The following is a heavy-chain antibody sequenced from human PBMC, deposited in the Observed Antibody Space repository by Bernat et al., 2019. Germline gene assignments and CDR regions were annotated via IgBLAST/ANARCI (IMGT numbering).Heavy chain of an antibody. V-gene: IGHV3-30*04. CDR3: ARDGPGIIDY. Sequence: QVQLVESGGGVVQPGKSLRVSCAVSGFTFSNYAMHWVRQAPGKGLEWLAFISYDGSNRYYADSMKGRFTISRDNSKNTLYVQMNSLRAEDTAVYYCARDGPGIIDYWGQGTLVTVSS. J-gene: IGHJ4*02. CDR1: GFTFSNYA. D-gene: IGHD6-13*01. CDR2: ISYDGSNR.